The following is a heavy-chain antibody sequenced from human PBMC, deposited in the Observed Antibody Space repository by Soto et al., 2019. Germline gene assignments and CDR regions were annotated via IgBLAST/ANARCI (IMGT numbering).Heavy chain of an antibody. CDR3: AKGSGVARQELDY. CDR2: LSSDGSDE. Sequence: QVQLVESGGGVVQPGRSLRLSCAASGFTFSNFGMHWVRQAPGKGLEWVAALSSDGSDEYYSDSVKGRFTISRDNSKNTLFLQMNSPRVEDTAVYYCAKGSGVARQELDYWGQGTLVTVSS. CDR1: GFTFSNFG. V-gene: IGHV3-30*18. D-gene: IGHD2-15*01. J-gene: IGHJ4*02.